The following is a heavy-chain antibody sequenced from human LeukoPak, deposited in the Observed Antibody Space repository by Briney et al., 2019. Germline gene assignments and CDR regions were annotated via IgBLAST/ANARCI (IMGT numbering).Heavy chain of an antibody. CDR3: ARGPAYYYYGMDV. V-gene: IGHV3-66*02. J-gene: IGHJ6*02. Sequence: GRSLRLSCAASGFTVSSNYMSWVRQAPGKGLEWVSVIYSGGSTYYADSVKGRFTISRDNSKNTLYLQMNSLRAEDTAVYYCARGPAYYYYGMDVWGQGTTVTVSS. CDR2: IYSGGST. CDR1: GFTVSSNY. D-gene: IGHD6-25*01.